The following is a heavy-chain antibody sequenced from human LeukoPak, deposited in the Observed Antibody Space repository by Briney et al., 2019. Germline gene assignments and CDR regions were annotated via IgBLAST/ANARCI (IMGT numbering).Heavy chain of an antibody. V-gene: IGHV4-61*01. Sequence: TSETLSLTCTVSGGSVSSGSYYRSWIRQPPGKGLEWIGYIYYSGSTNYNPSLKSRVTISVDTSKNQFSLKLSSVTAADTAVYYCARDDYDYVWGSYRPFVDWGQGTLVTVSS. J-gene: IGHJ4*02. CDR1: GGSVSSGSYY. CDR3: ARDDYDYVWGSYRPFVD. D-gene: IGHD3-16*02. CDR2: IYYSGST.